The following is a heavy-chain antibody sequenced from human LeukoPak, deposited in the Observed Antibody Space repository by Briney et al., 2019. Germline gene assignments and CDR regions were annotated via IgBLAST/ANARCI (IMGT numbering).Heavy chain of an antibody. Sequence: GGSLRLSCAASGFTFSNAWMRRVRQAPRKGLEWVGRIKSKTDGGTTDYAAPVKGRFTISRDDSKNTLYLQINSLKTEDTAVYYCTTEDHIFRRSSGYSVGAFDIWGQGTMVTVSS. J-gene: IGHJ3*02. CDR3: TTEDHIFRRSSGYSVGAFDI. V-gene: IGHV3-15*01. CDR1: GFTFSNAW. D-gene: IGHD3-22*01. CDR2: IKSKTDGGTT.